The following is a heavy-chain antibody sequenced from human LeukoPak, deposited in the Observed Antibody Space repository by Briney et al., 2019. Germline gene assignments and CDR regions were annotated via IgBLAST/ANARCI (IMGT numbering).Heavy chain of an antibody. CDR1: EGTFNDYA. V-gene: IGHV1-69*05. Sequence: SVKVSCKASEGTFNDYAINWVRQAPGEGLEWMGGIIPIFRTANYAQKFQGRVTITKDDVTSTAYMELSSLRSEDTAVYYCARAYCSMTSCPFHYSDYWGQGTLVTVSS. CDR3: ARAYCSMTSCPFHYSDY. D-gene: IGHD2-2*01. J-gene: IGHJ4*02. CDR2: IIPIFRTA.